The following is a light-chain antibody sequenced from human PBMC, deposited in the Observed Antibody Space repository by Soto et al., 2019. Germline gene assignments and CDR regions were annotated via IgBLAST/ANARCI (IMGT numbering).Light chain of an antibody. CDR2: GAS. V-gene: IGKV3-20*01. CDR1: QSVSSNY. CDR3: QQYGNSPYA. J-gene: IGKJ2*01. Sequence: EIVLTQSPGTLSLSPGERATLSCRASQSVSSNYLAWYQQKSGQAPRLLIYGASSRATGIPDRFSGSGSGTDFTLTISQLEPEDFAVYYCQQYGNSPYAFGQGTELEI.